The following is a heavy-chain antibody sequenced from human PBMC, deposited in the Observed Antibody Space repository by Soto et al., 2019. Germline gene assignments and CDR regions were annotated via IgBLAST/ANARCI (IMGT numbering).Heavy chain of an antibody. CDR1: GFTFSVFA. CDR2: ISGSGGRT. CDR3: ANRAIVADILYFDF. Sequence: EVQLLESGGDLVQPGGSLRLSCAASGFTFSVFAMSWVRQAPGKGLEWVSTISGSGGRTYYTDSVKGRFTISRDSCKNTLYLQMNSLRAEDTAVYYYANRAIVADILYFDFSGQGTLVTVSS. J-gene: IGHJ4*02. V-gene: IGHV3-23*01. D-gene: IGHD3-9*01.